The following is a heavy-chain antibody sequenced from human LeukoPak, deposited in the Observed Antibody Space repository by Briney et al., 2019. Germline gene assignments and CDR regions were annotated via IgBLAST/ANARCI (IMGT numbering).Heavy chain of an antibody. D-gene: IGHD6-13*01. J-gene: IGHJ6*02. CDR2: ISYDGSNK. CDR3: AKDFGSSSWKDYYYYGMDV. V-gene: IGHV3-30*18. CDR1: GFTFSSYA. Sequence: GGSLRLSCAASGFTFSSYAMSWVRQAPGKGLEWVAVISYDGSNKYYADSVKGRFTISRDNSKNTLYLQMNSLRAEDTAVYYCAKDFGSSSWKDYYYYGMDVWGQGTTVTVSS.